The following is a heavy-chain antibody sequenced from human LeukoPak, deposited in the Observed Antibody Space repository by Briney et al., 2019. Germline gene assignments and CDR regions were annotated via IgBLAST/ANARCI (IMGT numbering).Heavy chain of an antibody. CDR1: GFTFSSYG. Sequence: GGSLRLSCAASGFTFSSYGMRWVRQAPGKGLEWVAFIRYDGSNKYYADSVKGRFTISRDNSKNTLYLQVNSLRAEDTAIYYCAKDRDDYFDYWGQGTLVTVSS. J-gene: IGHJ4*02. V-gene: IGHV3-30*02. CDR2: IRYDGSNK. CDR3: AKDRDDYFDY. D-gene: IGHD5-24*01.